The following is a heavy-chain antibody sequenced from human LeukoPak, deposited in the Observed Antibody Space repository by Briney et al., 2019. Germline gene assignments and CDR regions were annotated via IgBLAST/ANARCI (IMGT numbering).Heavy chain of an antibody. D-gene: IGHD3-22*01. CDR2: IYYSGST. Sequence: SETLSLTCTVSGGSISTYYWSWLRQPPGKGLEWIGYIYYSGSTNYNPSLKSRVTISVDTSKNQFSLKLSSVTAADTAVYYCASYYYDSSGFPGWFDPWGQGTLVTVSS. CDR3: ASYYYDSSGFPGWFDP. J-gene: IGHJ5*02. CDR1: GGSISTYY. V-gene: IGHV4-59*08.